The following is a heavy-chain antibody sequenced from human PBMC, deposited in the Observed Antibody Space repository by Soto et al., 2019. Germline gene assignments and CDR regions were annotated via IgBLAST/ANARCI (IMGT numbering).Heavy chain of an antibody. CDR3: AREQRYYYDSSGYYPYYYYGMDV. V-gene: IGHV1-69*08. Sequence: QVQLVQSGAAVKKPGSSVKVSCKASGGTFSSYTISWVRQAPGQGLEWMGRIIPILGIANYAQKFQGRVTITADKSTSTAYMELSSLRSEDTAVYYCAREQRYYYDSSGYYPYYYYGMDVWGQGTTVTVSS. D-gene: IGHD3-22*01. CDR1: GGTFSSYT. J-gene: IGHJ6*02. CDR2: IIPILGIA.